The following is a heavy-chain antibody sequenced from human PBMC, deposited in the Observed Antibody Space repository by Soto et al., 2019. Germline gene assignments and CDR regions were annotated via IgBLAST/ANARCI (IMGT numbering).Heavy chain of an antibody. Sequence: ASVKVSCKASGYTFTRYGISWVRQAPGQGLQWMGWISAYNGNTDYAQKLQGRVTMTTDTSTSTAYMELRSLRSDDTAVYYCARIRTRPCAARPRYAFDIWCPGTLLTVSS. V-gene: IGHV1-18*04. CDR2: ISAYNGNT. CDR3: ARIRTRPCAARPRYAFDI. J-gene: IGHJ3*02. D-gene: IGHD2-2*01. CDR1: GYTFTRYG.